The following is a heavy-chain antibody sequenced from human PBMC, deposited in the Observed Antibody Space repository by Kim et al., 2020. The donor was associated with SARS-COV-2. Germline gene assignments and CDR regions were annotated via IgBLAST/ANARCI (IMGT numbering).Heavy chain of an antibody. V-gene: IGHV5-10-1*01. D-gene: IGHD3-9*01. Sequence: GESLKISCKGSGYSFTSYWISWVRQMPGKGLEWMGRIDPSDSYTNYSPSFQGHVTISADKSISTAYLQWSSLKASDTAMYYCARHTRENPYYDILTGSNYGMDVWGQGTTVTVSS. CDR2: IDPSDSYT. CDR1: GYSFTSYW. CDR3: ARHTRENPYYDILTGSNYGMDV. J-gene: IGHJ6*02.